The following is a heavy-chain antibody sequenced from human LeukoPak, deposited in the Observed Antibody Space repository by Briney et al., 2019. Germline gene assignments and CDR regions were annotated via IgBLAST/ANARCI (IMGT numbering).Heavy chain of an antibody. CDR2: IYYSGST. CDR3: ARVPFGAYAFDI. CDR1: GGSISSYY. J-gene: IGHJ3*02. V-gene: IGHV4-59*01. D-gene: IGHD3-3*01. Sequence: SETLSLTCTVSGGSISSYYWSWIRQPPGKGLEWIGYIYYSGSTNYNPSLKSRVTISVDTSKNQFSLRPSSVTAADTAVYYCARVPFGAYAFDIWGQGTMVTVSS.